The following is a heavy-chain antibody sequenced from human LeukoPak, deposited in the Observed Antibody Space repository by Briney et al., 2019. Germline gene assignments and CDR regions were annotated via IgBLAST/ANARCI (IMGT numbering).Heavy chain of an antibody. CDR2: IRYDGSNT. J-gene: IGHJ4*02. CDR1: GFTFSSYG. CDR3: AKSYSSGSGSYSAGHFDY. D-gene: IGHD3-10*01. Sequence: PGGSLRLSCAVSGFTFSSYGMHWVRRAPGKGLEWVAFIRYDGSNTYYADSVKGRFTISRDNSKNTLYLQMDTLRAEDTAVYYCAKSYSSGSGSYSAGHFDYWGQGTLVTVSS. V-gene: IGHV3-30*02.